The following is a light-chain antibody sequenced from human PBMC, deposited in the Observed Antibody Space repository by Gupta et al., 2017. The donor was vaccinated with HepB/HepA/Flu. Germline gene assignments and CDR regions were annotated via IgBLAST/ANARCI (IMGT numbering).Light chain of an antibody. J-gene: IGKJ4*01. V-gene: IGKV1-33*01. CDR1: QDISNY. Sequence: DILMPQSPSFLSASVGDRVTITCQASQDISNYLNWYQQKPGKAPKLLIYDASNLETGVPSRFSGSGSGTDFTFTISSLQPEDIATYYCQQYDNLPLTFGGGTKVEIK. CDR3: QQYDNLPLT. CDR2: DAS.